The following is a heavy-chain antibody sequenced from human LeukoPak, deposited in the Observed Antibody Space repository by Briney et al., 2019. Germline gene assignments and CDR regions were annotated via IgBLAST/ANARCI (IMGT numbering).Heavy chain of an antibody. CDR1: GYTFTGYY. CDR3: ARALYCTNGVCYTGFDY. J-gene: IGHJ4*02. CDR2: INPSSGGT. Sequence: ASVKVSCKASGYTFTGYYMHWVRQAPGQGLEWMGWINPSSGGTNYAQKFQGRVTMTRDTSISTAYMELSRLRSDDTAVYYCARALYCTNGVCYTGFDYWGQGTLVTVSS. V-gene: IGHV1-2*02. D-gene: IGHD2-8*01.